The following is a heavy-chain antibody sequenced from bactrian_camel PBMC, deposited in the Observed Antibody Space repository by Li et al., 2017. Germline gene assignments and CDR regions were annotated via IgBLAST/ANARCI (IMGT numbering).Heavy chain of an antibody. J-gene: IGHJ4*01. CDR1: GYTYLGYC. CDR3: AASRGYIATSRRLVATAYNN. D-gene: IGHD4*01. CDR2: ISLGGDMT. Sequence: HVQLVESGGDSVQGGGSLRLSCAASGYTYLGYCMGWFRQVPGKEREGVAVISLGGDMTAYTDSVKGRFTISQDDAKATVYLQMNSLKVEDTAMYYCAASRGYIATSRRLVATAYNNWGQRTQVTVS. V-gene: IGHV3-3*01.